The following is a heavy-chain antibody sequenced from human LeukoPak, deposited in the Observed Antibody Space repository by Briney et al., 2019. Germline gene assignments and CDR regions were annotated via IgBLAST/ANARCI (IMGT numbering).Heavy chain of an antibody. CDR2: INHSGST. CDR3: ARVGDGNNRPPDY. V-gene: IGHV4-34*01. CDR1: GGSFSGYY. J-gene: IGHJ4*02. D-gene: IGHD5-24*01. Sequence: SETLSLTCADYGGSFSGYYWSWIRQPPGKGLEWIGEINHSGSTNYNPSLKSRVTISVDTSKNQFSLKLSSVTAADTAVYYCARVGDGNNRPPDYWGQGTPVTVSS.